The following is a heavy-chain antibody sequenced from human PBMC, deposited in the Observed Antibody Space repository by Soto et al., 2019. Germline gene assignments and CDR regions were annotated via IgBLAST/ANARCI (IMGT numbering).Heavy chain of an antibody. CDR2: IYHTGST. V-gene: IGHV4-39*01. CDR1: GGSIISATYY. D-gene: IGHD2-2*01. J-gene: IGHJ4*02. Sequence: SETLSLTCTVSGGSIISATYYWGWIRQPPGKGLEWIGTIYHTGSTFSNPSLKSRVTLSVDTSKNQFSLKLNSVTAADTALYFCSAAPNPSYFDFWCQGTPVTVSS. CDR3: SAAPNPSYFDF.